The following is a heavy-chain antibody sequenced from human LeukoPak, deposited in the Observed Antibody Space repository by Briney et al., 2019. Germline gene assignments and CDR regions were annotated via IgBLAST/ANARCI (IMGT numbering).Heavy chain of an antibody. CDR3: ARVGGTDAFDI. D-gene: IGHD2-15*01. CDR2: INYGGGST. J-gene: IGHJ3*02. CDR1: GFTLSDYS. V-gene: IGHV3-64*01. Sequence: GGSLRLSCAASGFTLSDYSMHWVRQAAGKGLEYVSAINYGGGSTYYANSAKDRFTISRDNSKNTLSLQMGSLRAEDMAVYYCARVGGTDAFDIWGQGTMVTVSS.